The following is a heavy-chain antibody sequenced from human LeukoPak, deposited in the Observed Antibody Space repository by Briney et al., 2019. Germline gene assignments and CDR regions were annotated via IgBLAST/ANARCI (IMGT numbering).Heavy chain of an antibody. CDR2: ISANNNM. D-gene: IGHD2-15*01. V-gene: IGHV3-69-1*02. CDR3: AREDCSEVRCYGAPDA. Sequence: GGSLRLSCVASGFTFNSYAMTWVRQAPGKGLEWVSSISANNNMYYADSVKGRSTISRDDAKSSLSLQMNSLRGEDTAIYYCAREDCSEVRCYGAPDAWGQGTRVTVSS. CDR1: GFTFNSYA. J-gene: IGHJ5*02.